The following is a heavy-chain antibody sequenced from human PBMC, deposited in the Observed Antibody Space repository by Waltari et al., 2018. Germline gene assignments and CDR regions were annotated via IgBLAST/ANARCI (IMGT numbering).Heavy chain of an antibody. CDR2: INIDGST. CDR1: GFTFSSYL. D-gene: IGHD2-15*01. V-gene: IGHV3-74*01. Sequence: EVQLVESGGGLVLPGGSLRLSCAASGFTFSSYLMHWVRQAPGKGLVWVAQINIDGSTSYAGSVKGRFTISRDNAENTLSLQMNSLRADDTAVYFCARDLYSGDSYYYGMDVWGQGTTVTVSS. J-gene: IGHJ6*02. CDR3: ARDLYSGDSYYYGMDV.